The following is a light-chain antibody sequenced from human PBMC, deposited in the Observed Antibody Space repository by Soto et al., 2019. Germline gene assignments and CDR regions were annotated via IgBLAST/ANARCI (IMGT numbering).Light chain of an antibody. CDR2: GAS. J-gene: IGKJ1*01. CDR3: QQLNSYPQT. Sequence: DIQMTQSPSSVSASVGDRVTMSCRASQSISSWLAWYQQKPGKGPKLLIYGASSLQSGVPSRFSGSGSGTDFTLTISSLQPEDFATYYCQQLNSYPQTFGQGTKVEIK. V-gene: IGKV1-12*01. CDR1: QSISSW.